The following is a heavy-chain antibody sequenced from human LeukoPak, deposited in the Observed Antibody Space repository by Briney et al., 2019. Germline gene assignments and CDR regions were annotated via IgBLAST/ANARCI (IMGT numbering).Heavy chain of an antibody. V-gene: IGHV3-7*03. CDR2: IKQDGSDK. CDR1: GFTFISYW. J-gene: IGHJ3*02. D-gene: IGHD3-3*01. Sequence: PAGGSLRLSCAASGFTFISYWMSWVRQAPGKGLEWVANIKQDGSDKYYVDSVKSPFTISRDNANNSLYLQMNSLRAEDTAVYYCARDLEGQERKENAFDIWGQGTMVTVSS. CDR3: ARDLEGQERKENAFDI.